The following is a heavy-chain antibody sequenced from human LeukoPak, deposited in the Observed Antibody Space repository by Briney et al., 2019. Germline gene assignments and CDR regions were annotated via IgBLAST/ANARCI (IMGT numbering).Heavy chain of an antibody. J-gene: IGHJ4*02. D-gene: IGHD3-3*01. Sequence: ASVKVSCKASGYTFIRYYLYWVRQAPGQGLEWMGWINPNSGGTNYAQKFQGRVTMTRDTSISTAYMELSRLRSDDTAVYYCARVREEWMDRGSFDYWGQGTLVTVSS. CDR2: INPNSGGT. CDR1: GYTFIRYY. V-gene: IGHV1-2*02. CDR3: ARVREEWMDRGSFDY.